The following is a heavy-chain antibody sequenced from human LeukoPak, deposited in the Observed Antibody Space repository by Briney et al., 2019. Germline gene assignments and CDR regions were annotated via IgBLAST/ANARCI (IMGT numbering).Heavy chain of an antibody. Sequence: SVKVSCKASGGTFSSYAISWVRQAPGQGLEWMGGIIPISGTANYAQKFQGRVTITADESTSTAYMELSSLRSEDTAVYYCARLRLDLPPDIVVVPAAMDDYWGQGTLVTVSS. J-gene: IGHJ4*02. CDR2: IIPISGTA. CDR1: GGTFSSYA. V-gene: IGHV1-69*01. D-gene: IGHD2-2*01. CDR3: ARLRLDLPPDIVVVPAAMDDY.